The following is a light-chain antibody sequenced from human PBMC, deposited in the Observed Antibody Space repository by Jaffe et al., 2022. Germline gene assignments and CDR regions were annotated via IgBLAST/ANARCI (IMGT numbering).Light chain of an antibody. Sequence: QSALTQPASVSGSPGQSITISCTGSDVGNYNYVSWYQHHPGKAPKMMIYNVKTRPSGVSSRFSGSKSGNTASLTISGLQAEDEAEYYCNSRTSISTYVFGTGTKVTVL. J-gene: IGLJ1*01. CDR1: DVGNYNY. CDR3: NSRTSISTYV. CDR2: NVK. V-gene: IGLV2-14*01.